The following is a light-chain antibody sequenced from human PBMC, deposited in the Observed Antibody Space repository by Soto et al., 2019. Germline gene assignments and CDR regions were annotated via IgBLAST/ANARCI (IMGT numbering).Light chain of an antibody. J-gene: IGKJ1*01. CDR2: DAS. CDR1: QSVSSY. CDR3: QQRSNWPWT. Sequence: EIVLTQSPATLSLSPGARATLSCRASQSVSSYLAWYQQKPGQAPWLLIYDASNRATGIRARFSGSGSGTDFTLTISSLEPEDFAVYYCQQRSNWPWTFGQGTKVETK. V-gene: IGKV3-11*01.